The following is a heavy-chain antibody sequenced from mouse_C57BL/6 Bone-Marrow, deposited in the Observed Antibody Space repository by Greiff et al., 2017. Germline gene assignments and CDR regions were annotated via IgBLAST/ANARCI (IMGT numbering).Heavy chain of an antibody. CDR2: IHPNSGST. D-gene: IGHD1-1*01. CDR1: GYTFTSYW. V-gene: IGHV1-64*01. J-gene: IGHJ3*01. Sequence: QVQLQQPGAELVKPGASVKLSCKASGYTFTSYWMHWVKQRHGQGLEWIGMIHPNSGSTNYNEKFKSKATLTVDKSSSTAYMQLSSLTSEDSAVYYGAGGVHGSPPFAYWGQGTLVTVSA. CDR3: AGGVHGSPPFAY.